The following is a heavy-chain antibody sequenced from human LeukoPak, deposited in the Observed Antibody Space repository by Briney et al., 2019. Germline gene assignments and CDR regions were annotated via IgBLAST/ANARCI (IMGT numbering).Heavy chain of an antibody. V-gene: IGHV4-61*05. CDR2: LSYSGST. J-gene: IGHJ4*02. CDR3: ATTGTSPDTGY. CDR1: GGSISSSSYY. Sequence: PPETLSLTCTVSGGSISSSSYYWGWIRQPPGEGLEWIGYLSYSGSTSYNPSLKSRVTISVDTSKNQFSLKLSSVTAADTAVYYCATTGTSPDTGYWGQGTLVMVSS. D-gene: IGHD2-2*01.